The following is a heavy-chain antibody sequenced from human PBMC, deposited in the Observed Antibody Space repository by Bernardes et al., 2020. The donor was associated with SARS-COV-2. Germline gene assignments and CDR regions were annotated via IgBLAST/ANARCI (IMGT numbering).Heavy chain of an antibody. Sequence: ASVKVSCKASRYTFTGYYMHWVRQAPGRGLEWMGWISPNSGDTDYPQKFQGRVTMTRDTSISTAYMELGRLTSDDTAVYFCARGEVEMATVQDALDIWGQGKMVTVSS. CDR3: ARGEVEMATVQDALDI. V-gene: IGHV1-2*02. J-gene: IGHJ3*02. CDR1: RYTFTGYY. CDR2: ISPNSGDT. D-gene: IGHD2-21*01.